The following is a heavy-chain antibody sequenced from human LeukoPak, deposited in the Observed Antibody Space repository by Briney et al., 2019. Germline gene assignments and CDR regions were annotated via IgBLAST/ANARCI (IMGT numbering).Heavy chain of an antibody. D-gene: IGHD3-22*01. Sequence: GESLKISCKGSGYSFTSYWIGWVRQMPGKGLEWMGITYPGDSHTRYSPSFQGQVTISADKSISTAYLQWSSLKASDTAMYYCARHVAYDSSGYADYWGQGTLVTVSS. J-gene: IGHJ4*02. CDR1: GYSFTSYW. V-gene: IGHV5-51*01. CDR3: ARHVAYDSSGYADY. CDR2: TYPGDSHT.